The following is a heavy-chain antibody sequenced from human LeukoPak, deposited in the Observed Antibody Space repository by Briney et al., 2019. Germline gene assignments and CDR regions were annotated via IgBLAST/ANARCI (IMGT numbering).Heavy chain of an antibody. CDR2: INHSGST. V-gene: IGHV4-34*01. CDR1: GGSFSGYY. CDR3: ARLVYGDIDY. J-gene: IGHJ4*02. Sequence: SETLSLTCAVYGGSFSGYYWSWIRQPPGKGLEWIGEINHSGSTNYNPSLKSRVTISVDTSKDQFSLKLSSVTAADTAVYYCARLVYGDIDYWGQGTLVTVSS. D-gene: IGHD4-17*01.